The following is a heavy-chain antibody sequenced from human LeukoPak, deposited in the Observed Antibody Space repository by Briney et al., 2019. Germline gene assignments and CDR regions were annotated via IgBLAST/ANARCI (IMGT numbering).Heavy chain of an antibody. D-gene: IGHD3-10*01. CDR2: INHSGST. CDR3: ARGSVRGEFDP. V-gene: IGHV4-34*01. CDR1: GGSFSGYY. Sequence: SETLSLTCAVYGGSFSGYYWSWIRQPPGKGLEWIGEINHSGSTNYNPSLKSRVTISVDTSKNQFSLKLSSVTAADTAVYSCARGSVRGEFDPWGQGTLVTVSS. J-gene: IGHJ5*02.